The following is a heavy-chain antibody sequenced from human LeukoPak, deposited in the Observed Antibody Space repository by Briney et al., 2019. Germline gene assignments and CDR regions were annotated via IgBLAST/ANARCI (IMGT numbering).Heavy chain of an antibody. D-gene: IGHD3-22*01. V-gene: IGHV3-30*04. Sequence: GGSLRLSCAASGFTFSSYAMHWVRQAPGKGLEWVAVISYDGSNKYYADSVKGRFTISRDNSKNTLYLQMDSLRAEDTAVYYCARGGKGSSGYTDYWGQGTLVTVSS. CDR3: ARGGKGSSGYTDY. CDR2: ISYDGSNK. J-gene: IGHJ4*02. CDR1: GFTFSSYA.